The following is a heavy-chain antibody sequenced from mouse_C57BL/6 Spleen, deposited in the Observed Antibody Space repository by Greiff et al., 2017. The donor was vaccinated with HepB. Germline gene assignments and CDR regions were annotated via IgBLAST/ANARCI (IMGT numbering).Heavy chain of an antibody. V-gene: IGHV14-4*01. CDR1: GFNIKDDY. J-gene: IGHJ3*01. CDR3: TLYGNYAY. D-gene: IGHD2-1*01. CDR2: IDPENGDT. Sequence: VQLKQSGAELVRPGASVKLSCTASGFNIKDDYMHWVKQRPEQGLEWIGWIDPENGDTEYASKFQGKATITADTSSNTAYLQLSSLTSEDTAVYYCTLYGNYAYWGQGTLVTVSA.